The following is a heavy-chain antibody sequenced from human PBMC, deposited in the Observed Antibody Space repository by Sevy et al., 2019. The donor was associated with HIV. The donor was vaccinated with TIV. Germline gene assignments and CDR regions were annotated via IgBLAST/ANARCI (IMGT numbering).Heavy chain of an antibody. CDR2: ISGYTGET. V-gene: IGHV1-18*01. Sequence: ASVKVSCTASGYSFTRYGISWVRQAPGQGLEWMGWISGYTGETNFAQSLQGRVIMTTDTSTSTAYMELRSLTPDDTAVDYCARDKPQGVGILPGSMWGGIDYWGQGTLVTVSS. CDR1: GYSFTRYG. J-gene: IGHJ4*02. CDR3: ARDKPQGVGILPGSMWGGIDY. D-gene: IGHD2-15*01.